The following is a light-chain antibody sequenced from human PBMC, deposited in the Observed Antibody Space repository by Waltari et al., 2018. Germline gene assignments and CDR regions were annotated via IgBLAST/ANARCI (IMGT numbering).Light chain of an antibody. Sequence: SYELTQPPSVSVSPGQTASLTCSGDILGNNSSSWYQQNPGQSPLLVIYQDTKRPSEIPERFSGSKSANAATLTITGTQAMDEADYYCQALGTGAWVFGGGTKLTVL. V-gene: IGLV3-1*01. CDR2: QDT. CDR3: QALGTGAWV. J-gene: IGLJ3*02. CDR1: ILGNNS.